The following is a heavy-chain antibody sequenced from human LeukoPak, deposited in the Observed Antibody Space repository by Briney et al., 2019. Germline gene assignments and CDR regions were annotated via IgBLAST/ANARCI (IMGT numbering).Heavy chain of an antibody. Sequence: KPGGSLRLSCAASGFTFSSYSVNWVRQAPGKGLEWVSSISSSSSYIYYADSVKGRFTISRDNAKNSLYLQMNSLRAEDTAVYYCARDLVVVTAFDYWGQGTLVTVSS. D-gene: IGHD2-21*02. J-gene: IGHJ4*02. CDR3: ARDLVVVTAFDY. CDR1: GFTFSSYS. CDR2: ISSSSSYI. V-gene: IGHV3-21*01.